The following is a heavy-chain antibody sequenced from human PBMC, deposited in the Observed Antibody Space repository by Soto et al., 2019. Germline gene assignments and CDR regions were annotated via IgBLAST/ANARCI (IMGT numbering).Heavy chain of an antibody. CDR1: GYTFTSYA. CDR3: AREDYGSGSYYMEDPKPYYYYYGMDV. CDR2: INAGNGNT. V-gene: IGHV1-3*01. Sequence: ASVKVSCKASGYTFTSYAMHWVRQAPGQRLEWMGWINAGNGNTKYSQKFQGRVTITRDTSASTAYMELSSLRSEDTAVYYCAREDYGSGSYYMEDPKPYYYYYGMDVWGQGTTVTVSS. D-gene: IGHD3-10*01. J-gene: IGHJ6*02.